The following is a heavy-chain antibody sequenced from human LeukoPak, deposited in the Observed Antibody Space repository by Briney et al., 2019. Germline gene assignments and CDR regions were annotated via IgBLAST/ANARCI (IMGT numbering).Heavy chain of an antibody. J-gene: IGHJ4*02. CDR2: MNPNSGNT. V-gene: IGHV1-8*03. D-gene: IGHD6-19*01. CDR1: GYTFTSYD. CDR3: ATNGDLSGWHFDY. Sequence: GASEKVSCKASGYTFTSYDINWVRQATGQGLEWMGWMNPNSGNTGYAQKFQGRVTITRNTSISTAYMELSSLRSEDTAVYYCATNGDLSGWHFDYWGQGTLVTVSS.